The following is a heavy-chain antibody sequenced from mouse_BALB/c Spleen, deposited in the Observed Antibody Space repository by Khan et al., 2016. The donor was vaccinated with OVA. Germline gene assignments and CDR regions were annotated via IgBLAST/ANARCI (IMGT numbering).Heavy chain of an antibody. Sequence: QVQLKESGAELARPGASVKMSCKASGYIFTSYMMHWVKQRPGQGLEWIGDINPSSGYNNYNQKFKDKATLTADKSSSTAYMQLSSLTSEDSAVYYCARGGYGSFAYWGQGTLVTASA. CDR1: GYIFTSYM. CDR2: INPSSGYN. J-gene: IGHJ3*01. CDR3: ARGGYGSFAY. D-gene: IGHD1-1*01. V-gene: IGHV1-4*01.